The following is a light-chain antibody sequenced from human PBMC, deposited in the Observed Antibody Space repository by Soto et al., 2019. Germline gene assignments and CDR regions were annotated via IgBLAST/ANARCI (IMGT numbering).Light chain of an antibody. CDR3: QQYNSYPYT. CDR2: KAS. J-gene: IGKJ2*01. Sequence: DIQMTQSPSTLSASIGDRVTIPCRASQSISSWLAWFQLKPGKAPKLLIYKASSLESGVPSRFSGSGSGTEFTLTISSLQPDDFATYYCQQYNSYPYTFGQGTKLEIK. V-gene: IGKV1-5*03. CDR1: QSISSW.